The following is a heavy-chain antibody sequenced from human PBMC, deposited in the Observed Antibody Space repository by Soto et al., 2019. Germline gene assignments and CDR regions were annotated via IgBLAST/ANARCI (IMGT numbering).Heavy chain of an antibody. CDR2: IIPKLGSA. CDR3: ARGGDGYKFGAAY. V-gene: IGHV1-69*13. CDR1: GGGNLRDYR. J-gene: IGHJ4*02. D-gene: IGHD2-21*01. Sequence: SVKVSCKASGGGNLRDYRTTWVRRAPGQGLEWMGGIIPKLGSANYAQNFQGRVTVTADESTNTVYMELRSLRSDDTAVYYCARGGDGYKFGAAYWGQGTPVTVS.